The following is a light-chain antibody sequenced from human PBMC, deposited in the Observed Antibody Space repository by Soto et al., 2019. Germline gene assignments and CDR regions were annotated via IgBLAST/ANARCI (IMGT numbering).Light chain of an antibody. Sequence: QSALTQPASVSGSPGQSITISCTGTSSDVGSYNLVSWYQQHPGKAPKLMIYEVSKRPSGFSNRFSGSKSGNTASLTISGLQAEDEADYYCCSYAGSSTLDVFGTGTKLTVL. CDR2: EVS. CDR3: CSYAGSSTLDV. CDR1: SSDVGSYNL. J-gene: IGLJ1*01. V-gene: IGLV2-23*02.